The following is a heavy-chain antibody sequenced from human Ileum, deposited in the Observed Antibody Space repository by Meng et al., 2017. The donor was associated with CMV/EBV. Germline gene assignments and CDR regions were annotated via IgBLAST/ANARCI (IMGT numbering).Heavy chain of an antibody. V-gene: IGHV1-18*01. Sequence: VSVKVSCKTSGYTFSGHGINWVRQAPGQGLEWVGWISGDIGNTKYGQKFQGRVTVTTDTSTSTAYMELNSLTSEDTAVYYCARGVYSYGPGGMDVWGQGTTVTVSS. J-gene: IGHJ6*02. D-gene: IGHD3-16*01. CDR3: ARGVYSYGPGGMDV. CDR2: ISGDIGNT. CDR1: GYTFSGHG.